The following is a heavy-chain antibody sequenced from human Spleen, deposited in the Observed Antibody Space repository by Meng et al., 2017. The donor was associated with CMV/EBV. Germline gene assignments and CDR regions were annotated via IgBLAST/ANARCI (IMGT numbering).Heavy chain of an antibody. J-gene: IGHJ4*02. CDR3: ARLQVTGTANFDY. Sequence: VSGGSVNSGSYYWSWIRQPPGKGLEWIGYIYYSGSTNYNPSLKSRVTLSLDTSKNHFSLKLSSVTAADTAVYYCARLQVTGTANFDYWGQGTLVTVSS. CDR2: IYYSGST. D-gene: IGHD1-20*01. CDR1: GGSVNSGSYY. V-gene: IGHV4-61*03.